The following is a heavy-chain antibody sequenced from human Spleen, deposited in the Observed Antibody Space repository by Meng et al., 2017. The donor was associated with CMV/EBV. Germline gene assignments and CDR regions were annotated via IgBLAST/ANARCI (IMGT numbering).Heavy chain of an antibody. D-gene: IGHD2-15*01. CDR2: IYYSGST. J-gene: IGHJ5*02. V-gene: IGHV4-39*07. CDR3: ARGNLRYCSGGSCGNWFDP. Sequence: SETLSLTCTVSGGSISSNSYYWGWIRQPPGKGLEWIGSIYYSGSTYYNPSLKSRVTISVDTSKNQFSLKLSSVTAADTAVYYCARGNLRYCSGGSCGNWFDPWGQGTLVTVSS. CDR1: GGSISSNSYY.